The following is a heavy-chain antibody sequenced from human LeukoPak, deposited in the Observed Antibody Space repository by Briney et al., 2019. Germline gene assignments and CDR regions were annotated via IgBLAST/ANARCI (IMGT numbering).Heavy chain of an antibody. J-gene: IGHJ4*02. D-gene: IGHD2-21*01. Sequence: SGGSLRLSCAASGFTFSSYAMSWVRQAPGKGLEWVSAISGSGGSTYYADSVKGRFTISRDNSKNTLHLQMNSLRAEDTAVYYCAKFLPTHIVVANYYFDYWGQGTLVTVSS. CDR2: ISGSGGST. V-gene: IGHV3-23*01. CDR3: AKFLPTHIVVANYYFDY. CDR1: GFTFSSYA.